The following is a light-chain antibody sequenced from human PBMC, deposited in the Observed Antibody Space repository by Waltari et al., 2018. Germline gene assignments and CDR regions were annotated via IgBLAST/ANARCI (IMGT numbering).Light chain of an antibody. CDR2: DAS. V-gene: IGKV3-11*01. Sequence: EIVLTQSPATLSLSPGERATLSCRASQSASKYVAWYQQRPRQPPRLLIYDASNRAAGVPDRFDAFGSGTDFTLTINSLEPEDFAVYYCQQRNDWPLTFGGGTRVEIK. CDR3: QQRNDWPLT. J-gene: IGKJ4*01. CDR1: QSASKY.